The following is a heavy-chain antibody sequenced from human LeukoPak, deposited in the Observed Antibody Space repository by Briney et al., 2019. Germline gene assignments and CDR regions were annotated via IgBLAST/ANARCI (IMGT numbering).Heavy chain of an antibody. V-gene: IGHV4-39*07. CDR3: ARGLWDSSGYNSGTYYFDY. CDR1: GGSISSSSYY. Sequence: NPSETLSLTCTVSGGSISSSSYYWGWIRQPPGKGLEWIGSIYYSGSTYYNPSLKSRVTMSVDTSKNQFSLKLSSVTAADTAVYYCARGLWDSSGYNSGTYYFDYWGQGTLVTVSS. CDR2: IYYSGST. D-gene: IGHD3-22*01. J-gene: IGHJ4*02.